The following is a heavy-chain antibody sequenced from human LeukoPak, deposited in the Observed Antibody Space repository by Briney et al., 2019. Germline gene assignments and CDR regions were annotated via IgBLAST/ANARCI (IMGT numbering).Heavy chain of an antibody. CDR3: ARGLTVFGVVNDAFDI. CDR1: GFTFSSYW. Sequence: GGSLRLSCAASGFTFSSYWMNWVRQAPGKGLVWVSRIDSDGSSRSYTDAVKGRFTISRDNAKNTLYLQMNSLRGEDTAVYYCARGLTVFGVVNDAFDIWGQGTMVTVSS. D-gene: IGHD3-3*01. J-gene: IGHJ3*02. V-gene: IGHV3-74*01. CDR2: IDSDGSSR.